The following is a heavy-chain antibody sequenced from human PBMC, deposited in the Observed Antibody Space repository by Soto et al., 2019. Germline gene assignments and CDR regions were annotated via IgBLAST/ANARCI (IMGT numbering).Heavy chain of an antibody. CDR3: ARDAGKLVLRYFDY. J-gene: IGHJ4*02. Sequence: GGSLRLSCAASGFTFSSYTMNWVRQAPGKGLEWVSYISSSSGTIYYADSVKGRFTISRDNAKNPLYLQMNSLRAEDTAVYYCARDAGKLVLRYFDYWGQGALVTVSS. D-gene: IGHD3-9*01. V-gene: IGHV3-48*01. CDR1: GFTFSSYT. CDR2: ISSSSGTI.